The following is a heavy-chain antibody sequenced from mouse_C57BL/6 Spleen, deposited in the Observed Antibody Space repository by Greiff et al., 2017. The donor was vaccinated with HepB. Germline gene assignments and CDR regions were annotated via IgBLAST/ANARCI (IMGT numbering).Heavy chain of an antibody. D-gene: IGHD2-3*01. Sequence: QVQLKQPGTELVKPGASVKLSCKASGYTFTSYWMHWVKQRPGQGLEWIGNINPSNGGTNYNEKFKSKATLTVDKSSSTAYMQLSSLTSEDSAVYYCARSRTIYDGYYDYWGQGTTLTVSS. CDR1: GYTFTSYW. CDR2: INPSNGGT. V-gene: IGHV1-53*01. CDR3: ARSRTIYDGYYDY. J-gene: IGHJ2*01.